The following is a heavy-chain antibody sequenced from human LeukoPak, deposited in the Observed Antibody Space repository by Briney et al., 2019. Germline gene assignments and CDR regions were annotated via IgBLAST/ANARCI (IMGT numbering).Heavy chain of an antibody. J-gene: IGHJ6*02. Sequence: GGSLRLSCVASGFTFGKYWMSWVRQAPGKGLEWVSVIYSGGSTYYADSVKGRFTISRDNSKNTLYLQMNSLRAEDTAVYYCARVELVFYYYGMDVWGQGTTVTVSS. CDR3: ARVELVFYYYGMDV. D-gene: IGHD6-6*01. CDR1: GFTFGKYW. CDR2: IYSGGST. V-gene: IGHV3-53*01.